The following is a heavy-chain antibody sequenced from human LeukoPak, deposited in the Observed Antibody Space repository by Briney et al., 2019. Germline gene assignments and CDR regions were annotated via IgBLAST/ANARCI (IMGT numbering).Heavy chain of an antibody. Sequence: GGSLRLSCAASGFTFSSYAMHWVRQAPGKGLEWVAVISYDGSNKYYADSVKGRFTISRDNSKNTLYLQMNSLRAEDTAVYYCARDWYRFEYSSSPGDYWGQGTLVTVSS. D-gene: IGHD6-6*01. CDR2: ISYDGSNK. J-gene: IGHJ4*02. V-gene: IGHV3-30-3*01. CDR1: GFTFSSYA. CDR3: ARDWYRFEYSSSPGDY.